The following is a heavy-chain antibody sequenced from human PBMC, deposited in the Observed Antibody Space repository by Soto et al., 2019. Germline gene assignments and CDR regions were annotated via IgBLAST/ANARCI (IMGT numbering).Heavy chain of an antibody. CDR2: IDYTGSI. Sequence: QLQLQESGPGLVKPSETLSLTCTVSADSLYSSSYFWGWIRQPPGEGLEWIGSIDYTGSIYYNPSLKSRLTISVDTSKKDIYMKLSSVTAADTAVYFCARLWLGERPPDYWGQGSLVTVSS. V-gene: IGHV4-39*02. CDR1: ADSLYSSSYF. D-gene: IGHD3-10*01. J-gene: IGHJ4*02. CDR3: ARLWLGERPPDY.